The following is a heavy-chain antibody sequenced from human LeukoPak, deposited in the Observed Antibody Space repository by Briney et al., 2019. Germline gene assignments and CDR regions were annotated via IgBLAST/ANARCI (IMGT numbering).Heavy chain of an antibody. CDR1: GGTFSSYA. J-gene: IGHJ5*02. CDR2: IIPIFGTA. Sequence: SVKVSCEASGGTFSSYAISWVRQAPGQGLEWMGGIIPIFGTANYAQKFQGRVTITTDESTSTADMELSSLRSEDTAVYYCERGGLGTLYGSGRTRLNWFDPCGQGTLVTVST. V-gene: IGHV1-69*05. D-gene: IGHD3-10*01. CDR3: ERGGLGTLYGSGRTRLNWFDP.